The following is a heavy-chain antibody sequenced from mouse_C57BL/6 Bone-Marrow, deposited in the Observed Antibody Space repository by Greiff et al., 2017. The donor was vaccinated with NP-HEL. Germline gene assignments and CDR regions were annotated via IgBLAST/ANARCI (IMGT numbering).Heavy chain of an antibody. CDR2: SRNKANDYTT. V-gene: IGHV7-1*01. CDR1: GFTFSDFY. CDR3: ARDAGYYGSSYGYYAMDY. D-gene: IGHD1-1*01. J-gene: IGHJ4*01. Sequence: EVQLVESGGGLVQSGRSLRLSCATSGFTFSDFYMEWVRQAPGKGLEWIAASRNKANDYTTEYSASVKGRFIVSRDTSQSILYLQMNALRAEDTAIYYCARDAGYYGSSYGYYAMDYWGQGTSVTVSS.